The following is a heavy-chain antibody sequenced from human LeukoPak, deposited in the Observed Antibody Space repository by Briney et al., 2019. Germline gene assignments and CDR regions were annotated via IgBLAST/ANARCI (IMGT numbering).Heavy chain of an antibody. D-gene: IGHD6-19*01. CDR3: VKDPYSSGWYGGNAFDL. CDR1: GYTFNSYA. V-gene: IGHV3-23*01. J-gene: IGHJ3*01. Sequence: GGSLRLSCAASGYTFNSYAMSWVRQAPGKRLEWVSAISNSGDSTYYADPVKGRFTISRDNSKKTLYLQMNSLRVEDTAVYHCVKDPYSSGWYGGNAFDLWGQGTMVTVSS. CDR2: ISNSGDST.